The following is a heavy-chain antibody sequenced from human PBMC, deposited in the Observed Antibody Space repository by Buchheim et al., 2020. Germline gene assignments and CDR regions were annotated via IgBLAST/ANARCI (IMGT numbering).Heavy chain of an antibody. CDR3: ARHRIPDFWSGRYGMDV. Sequence: EVQLVQSGAEVKKPGESLRISCKGSGYSFTSYWISWVRQMPGKGLEWMGRIDPSDSYTNYSPFFQGHVTISADKSISTSYPQWSSLKASDTAMYYCARHRIPDFWSGRYGMDVWGQGTT. D-gene: IGHD3-3*01. V-gene: IGHV5-10-1*03. CDR1: GYSFTSYW. CDR2: IDPSDSYT. J-gene: IGHJ6*02.